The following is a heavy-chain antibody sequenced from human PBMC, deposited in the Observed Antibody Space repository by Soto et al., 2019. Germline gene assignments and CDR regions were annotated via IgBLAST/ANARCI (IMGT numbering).Heavy chain of an antibody. CDR1: GGTFSSYA. V-gene: IGHV1-69*13. J-gene: IGHJ6*02. D-gene: IGHD3-3*01. Sequence: ASVKVSCKASGGTFSSYAISWVRQAPGQGLEWMGGIIPIFGTANYAQKFQGRVTITADESTSTAYMELSSLRSEDTAVYYCASLRFLEWSPANYGMDVWGQGTTVTVSS. CDR2: IIPIFGTA. CDR3: ASLRFLEWSPANYGMDV.